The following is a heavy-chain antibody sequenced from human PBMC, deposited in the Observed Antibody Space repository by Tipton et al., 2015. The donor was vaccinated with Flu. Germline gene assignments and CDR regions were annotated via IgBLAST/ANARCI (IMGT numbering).Heavy chain of an antibody. D-gene: IGHD4-17*01. J-gene: IGHJ4*02. CDR1: GFIFSAYT. CDR3: ARGRRYGDYIFDY. CDR2: ISSSSSYI. Sequence: SLRLSCAASGFIFSAYTMNWVRQAPGKGLEWVSSISSSSSYIYYAESVKGRFTISRDNAKNSLYLQMNSLRAEDTAVYYCARGRRYGDYIFDYWGQGTLVTVSS. V-gene: IGHV3-21*01.